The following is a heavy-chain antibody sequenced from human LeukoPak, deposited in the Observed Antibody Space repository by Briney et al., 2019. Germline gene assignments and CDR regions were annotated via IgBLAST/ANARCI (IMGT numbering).Heavy chain of an antibody. CDR3: ARGSYYYASGSYF. CDR1: GLTFTTYA. V-gene: IGHV3-30-3*01. J-gene: IGHJ4*02. CDR2: ISYDESNN. D-gene: IGHD3-10*01. Sequence: GGSLRLSCAASGLTFTTYAMHWVRQAPGKGLEWVAVISYDESNNYYGDSVQGRFTISRDNSKNTLYLQMNSLRPEDTAVYYCARGSYYYASGSYFWGQGTLVTVSS.